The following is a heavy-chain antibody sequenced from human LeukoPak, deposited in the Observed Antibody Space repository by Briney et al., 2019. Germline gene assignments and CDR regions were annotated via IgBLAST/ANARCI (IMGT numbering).Heavy chain of an antibody. CDR1: GYTFTSYG. D-gene: IGHD3-22*01. Sequence: ASVKVSCKASGYTFTSYGISWVRQAPGQGLEWMGWISAYNGNTNYAQKLQGRVTMTTDTSTSTAYMELRSLRSDDTAVYYCARPAYYYDSSGYLVDQDYYYYGMDVWGQGTTVTVSS. V-gene: IGHV1-18*01. J-gene: IGHJ6*02. CDR3: ARPAYYYDSSGYLVDQDYYYYGMDV. CDR2: ISAYNGNT.